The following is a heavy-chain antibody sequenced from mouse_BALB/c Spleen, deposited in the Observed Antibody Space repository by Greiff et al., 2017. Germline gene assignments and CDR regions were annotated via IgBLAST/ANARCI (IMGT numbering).Heavy chain of an antibody. V-gene: IGHV5-9*03. CDR3: ARAGNWGYFDY. J-gene: IGHJ2*01. CDR2: ISSGGGNT. D-gene: IGHD4-1*01. Sequence: EVKVVESGGGLVKPGGSLKLSCAASGFTFSSYTMSWVRQTPEKRLEWVATISSGGGNTYYPDSVKGRFTISRDNAKNNLYLQMSSLRSEDTALYYCARAGNWGYFDYWGQGTTLTVSS. CDR1: GFTFSSYT.